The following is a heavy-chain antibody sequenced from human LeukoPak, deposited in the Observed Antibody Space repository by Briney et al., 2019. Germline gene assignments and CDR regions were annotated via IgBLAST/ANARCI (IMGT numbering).Heavy chain of an antibody. Sequence: GGSLRLSCAASGFIFSGYEMNWVRQAPGKGLEWVSYITYNSGTIFYADSVKGRFTISRDNAKDSLYLQMSSLRDEDTAVYYCARDSGYSYADDYWGQGTLVTVSS. CDR3: ARDSGYSYADDY. D-gene: IGHD5-18*01. V-gene: IGHV3-48*02. CDR2: ITYNSGTI. J-gene: IGHJ4*02. CDR1: GFIFSGYE.